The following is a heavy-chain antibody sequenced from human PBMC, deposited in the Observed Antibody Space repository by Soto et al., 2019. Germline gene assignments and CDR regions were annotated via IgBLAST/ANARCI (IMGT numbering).Heavy chain of an antibody. CDR3: AKFFVETGSNSGWPWSFHC. D-gene: IGHD6-25*01. J-gene: IGHJ4*02. CDR1: GFTFSNYA. Sequence: EVQLLESGGGLVQPGRSLRLSCAASGFTFSNYAMSWVRQAPGQGLDWVSAISGSGGTTYYADSVKGRFTIPRDNSKNPLFLQMNSLGAEDAAVYYCAKFFVETGSNSGWPWSFHCWGQGTLVTVPS. V-gene: IGHV3-23*01. CDR2: ISGSGGTT.